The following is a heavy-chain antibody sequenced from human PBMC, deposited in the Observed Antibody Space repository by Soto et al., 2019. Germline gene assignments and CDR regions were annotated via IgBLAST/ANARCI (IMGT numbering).Heavy chain of an antibody. J-gene: IGHJ4*02. CDR3: VRIPYDHVWGTDRYSPNFDY. V-gene: IGHV3-23*01. D-gene: IGHD3-16*02. CDR1: GFTFSIYA. Sequence: EVQLLESGGGLVQHGGSLRLSCAASGFTFSIYALSWVRQGPGKGLEWVSGISGSGDSKHYPDSLKGRFTISRDNSKNTLFLQMNSLRAEDTAVYYCVRIPYDHVWGTDRYSPNFDYWGQGTQVTVSS. CDR2: ISGSGDSK.